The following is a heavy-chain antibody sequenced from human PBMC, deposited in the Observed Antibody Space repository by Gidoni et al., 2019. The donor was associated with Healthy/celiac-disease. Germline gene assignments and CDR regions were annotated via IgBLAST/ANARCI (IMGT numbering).Heavy chain of an antibody. CDR1: GGSISSSNW. J-gene: IGHJ4*02. Sequence: QVQLQESGPGLVKPSGTLSLTFAVSGGSISSSNWWSWVRQPPGKGLEWIGEIYHSGGANYNPSIKSRVTISVDKSKNQFSLKLSSVTAADTAVYYCARLTPAPGYYGSGSLQSFDYWGQGTLVTVSS. D-gene: IGHD3-10*01. CDR3: ARLTPAPGYYGSGSLQSFDY. CDR2: IYHSGGA. V-gene: IGHV4-4*02.